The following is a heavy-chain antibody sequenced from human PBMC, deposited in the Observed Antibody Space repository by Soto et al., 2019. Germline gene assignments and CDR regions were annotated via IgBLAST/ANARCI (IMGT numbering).Heavy chain of an antibody. D-gene: IGHD3-10*01. J-gene: IGHJ4*02. Sequence: QVQLVESGGGVVQPGRSLRLSCAASGFPFTSYGMHWVREGPDKGLEWVAIISYDGSDKYYADSVKGRFIISRDNSKNTLSLQMNSLRSVSTALYTCVGVQYFFDYRGQGTLVIVSS. CDR3: VGVQYFFDY. V-gene: IGHV3-30*03. CDR2: ISYDGSDK. CDR1: GFPFTSYG.